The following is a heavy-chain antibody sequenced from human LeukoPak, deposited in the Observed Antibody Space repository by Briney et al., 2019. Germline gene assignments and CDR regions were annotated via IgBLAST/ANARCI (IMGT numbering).Heavy chain of an antibody. Sequence: PGGSLRLSCAASGFTFRRFAMGWVRQAPGKGLEWVSAISGGADATYYADSVRGRFSVSGDKSKNTLDLKMGSLRAEDTAVYYCAKMIGLELTNYGMDVWGQGTTATVSS. CDR2: ISGGADAT. J-gene: IGHJ6*02. V-gene: IGHV3-23*01. CDR3: AKMIGLELTNYGMDV. CDR1: GFTFRRFA. D-gene: IGHD2-21*01.